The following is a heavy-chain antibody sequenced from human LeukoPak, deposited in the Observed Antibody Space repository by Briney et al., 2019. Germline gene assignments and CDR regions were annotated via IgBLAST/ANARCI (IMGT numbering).Heavy chain of an antibody. CDR2: IDDSGNT. CDR1: GGSISRYY. CDR3: ARSDYHNSGSHTVFDAFNI. D-gene: IGHD3-10*01. Sequence: SETLSLTCTVSGGSISRYYWSWIRRPPGKGLEWIGYIDDSGNTNYNPSLKSQVTISVDKSKNQFSLKLSFVTAADTAMYYCARSDYHNSGSHTVFDAFNIWGQGTRVTVSS. J-gene: IGHJ3*02. V-gene: IGHV4-59*01.